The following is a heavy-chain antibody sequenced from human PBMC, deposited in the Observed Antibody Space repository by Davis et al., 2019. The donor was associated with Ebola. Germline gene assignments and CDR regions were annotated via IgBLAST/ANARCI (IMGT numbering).Heavy chain of an antibody. CDR2: IITSLGTA. CDR3: ARYISGWYRYFDH. J-gene: IGHJ4*01. V-gene: IGHV1-69*01. CDR1: GDTFNNCE. Sequence: AVKVTCRASGDTFNNCEMARGRQATGQGVEWRVGIITSLGTANYGQKCQGRVTITAVETTNTAYMELSSLTSEDTAIYFCARYISGWYRYFDHWGQGTLVTVSS. D-gene: IGHD6-19*01.